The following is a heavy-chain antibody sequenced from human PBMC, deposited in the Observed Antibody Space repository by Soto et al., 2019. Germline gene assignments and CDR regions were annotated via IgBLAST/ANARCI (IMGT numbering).Heavy chain of an antibody. CDR1: GFTFSSYA. CDR2: ISGSGGST. Sequence: EVQLLESGGGLVQPGGSLRLSCAASGFTFSSYAMSWVRQAPGKGLEWVSAISGSGGSTYYADSVKGRFTISRDNSKNTLYLQMNSLRAEDTAGYYCARHDVDKAMAQGWYFDLWGRGTLVTVSS. D-gene: IGHD5-18*01. CDR3: ARHDVDKAMAQGWYFDL. J-gene: IGHJ2*01. V-gene: IGHV3-23*01.